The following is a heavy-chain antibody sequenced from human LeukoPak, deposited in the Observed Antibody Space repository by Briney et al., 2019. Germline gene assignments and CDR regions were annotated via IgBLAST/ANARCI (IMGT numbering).Heavy chain of an antibody. V-gene: IGHV4-61*02. CDR3: ARWRAVAGSEFDY. Sequence: SETLSLTCTVSGGSISSGSYYWSWIRQPAGKGLEWIGRIYTSGSTNYNPSLKSRVTISVDTSKNQFSLKLSSVTAADTAVYYCARWRAVAGSEFDYWGQGTLVTVSS. CDR1: GGSISSGSYY. CDR2: IYTSGST. D-gene: IGHD6-19*01. J-gene: IGHJ4*02.